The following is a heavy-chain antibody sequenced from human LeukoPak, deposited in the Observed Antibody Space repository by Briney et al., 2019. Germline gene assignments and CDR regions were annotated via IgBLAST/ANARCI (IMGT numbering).Heavy chain of an antibody. V-gene: IGHV1-8*01. CDR1: GYTFTSYD. D-gene: IGHD2-2*01. CDR3: AREYQLLGAVYNYFDP. CDR2: MNPNSGNT. Sequence: ASVKVSCKASGYTFTSYDINWVRQATGQGLEWMGWMNPNSGNTGYAQKFQGRVTMTRNTSISTAYMELTSLRSEDTAVYYCAREYQLLGAVYNYFDPWGQGTLVTVSS. J-gene: IGHJ5*02.